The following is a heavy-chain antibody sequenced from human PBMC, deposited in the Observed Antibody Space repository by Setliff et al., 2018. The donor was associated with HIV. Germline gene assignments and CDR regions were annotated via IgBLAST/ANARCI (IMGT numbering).Heavy chain of an antibody. J-gene: IGHJ4*02. D-gene: IGHD3-16*01. CDR2: IKTDGSEK. CDR3: AAVPWGHSSLIIDH. Sequence: LRLSCAASGFTFSSYWMSWVRQAPGQGPEWVANIKTDGSEKFYADSVKGRFTISRDNAKNSVYLQMHSLRVEDTAVYYCAAVPWGHSSLIIDHWGQGTPVTVSS. V-gene: IGHV3-7*01. CDR1: GFTFSSYW.